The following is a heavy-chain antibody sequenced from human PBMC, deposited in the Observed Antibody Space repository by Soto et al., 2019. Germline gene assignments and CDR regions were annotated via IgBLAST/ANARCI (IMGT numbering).Heavy chain of an antibody. Sequence: QVQLVQSGAEVKKPGASVKVSCKASGYTFTGYYIHWVRQAPGHGLEGMGWLNPNSGGTNYVQNFQGWVTMTRDTSISSAYMELRRLRSDATSVYYCARELVVAALRPLYSYYFGLDVWGQGTTVTVSS. J-gene: IGHJ6*02. CDR2: LNPNSGGT. V-gene: IGHV1-2*04. CDR3: ARELVVAALRPLYSYYFGLDV. D-gene: IGHD2-15*01. CDR1: GYTFTGYY.